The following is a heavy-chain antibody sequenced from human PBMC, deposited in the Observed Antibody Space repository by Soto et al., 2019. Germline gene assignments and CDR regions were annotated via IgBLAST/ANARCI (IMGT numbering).Heavy chain of an antibody. CDR3: AREGQMTTATRDPFDI. V-gene: IGHV3-21*01. CDR2: ISSSSSYI. J-gene: IGHJ3*02. Sequence: PGGSLRLSCAASGFTFSSYSMNWVRQAPGKGLEWVSSISSSSSYIYYADSVKGRFTISRDNAKNSLYLQMNSLRAEDTAVYYCAREGQMTTATRDPFDIWGQGTMVTVSS. CDR1: GFTFSSYS. D-gene: IGHD4-17*01.